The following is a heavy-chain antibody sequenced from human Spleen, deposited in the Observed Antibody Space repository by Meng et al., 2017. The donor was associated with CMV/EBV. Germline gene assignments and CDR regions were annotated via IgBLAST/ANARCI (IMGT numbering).Heavy chain of an antibody. J-gene: IGHJ6*02. CDR2: ISRSGASI. Sequence: GESLKISCAASGFTFGGYCMNWVRQAPGKGLEWVSYISRSGASIYYAESVKGRFTISRDSAKNLLFLQLKSLRAEDTAVYYCARGALSYSVSESRYGLDVWGQGTTVTVSS. CDR3: ARGALSYSVSESRYGLDV. V-gene: IGHV3-21*06. D-gene: IGHD3-10*01. CDR1: GFTFGGYC.